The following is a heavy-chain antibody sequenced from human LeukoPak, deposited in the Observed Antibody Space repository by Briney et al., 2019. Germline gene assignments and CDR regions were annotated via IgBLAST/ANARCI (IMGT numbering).Heavy chain of an antibody. J-gene: IGHJ3*01. D-gene: IGHD3-3*01. V-gene: IGHV3-23*01. CDR3: AKVDSSERSGIWTAFDV. CDR1: GFSIRLYV. CDR2: ISGSGTST. Sequence: GGSLRLSCAASGFSIRLYVMSWVRQAPEMGLEWVSDISGSGTSTHYADSVSGRFTISRHNSKKTLNLQTNNLTAEDTAVYYCAKVDSSERSGIWTAFDVWGRGTMVTVSS.